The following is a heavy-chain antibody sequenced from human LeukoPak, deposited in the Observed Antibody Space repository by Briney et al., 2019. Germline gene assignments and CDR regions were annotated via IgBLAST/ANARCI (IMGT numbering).Heavy chain of an antibody. D-gene: IGHD1-26*01. V-gene: IGHV4-61*02. CDR1: GGSIGSGSYY. J-gene: IGHJ4*02. CDR3: ARDRPDYSGSYYFDY. Sequence: SETLSLTCTVSGGSIGSGSYYWSWIRQPAGKGMEWIGRIYTSGSTNYNPSLKGRVTISVDTSKNQFSLKLSSVTAAETAVYYCARDRPDYSGSYYFDYWGQGTLVTVSS. CDR2: IYTSGST.